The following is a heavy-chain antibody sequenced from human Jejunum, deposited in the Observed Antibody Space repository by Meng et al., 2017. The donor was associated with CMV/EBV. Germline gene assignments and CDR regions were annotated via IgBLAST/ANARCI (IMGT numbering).Heavy chain of an antibody. CDR3: ARGLMGCTSTSCYSGWFDP. Sequence: SSNYMSWVRQAPGKGLEWVSFIYIGGSANYADSVKGRFTISRDNSKNTLYLQMNNLRAEDTAVYYCARGLMGCTSTSCYSGWFDPWGQGTLVTVSS. CDR1: SSNY. D-gene: IGHD2-2*02. J-gene: IGHJ5*02. CDR2: IYIGGSA. V-gene: IGHV3-53*01.